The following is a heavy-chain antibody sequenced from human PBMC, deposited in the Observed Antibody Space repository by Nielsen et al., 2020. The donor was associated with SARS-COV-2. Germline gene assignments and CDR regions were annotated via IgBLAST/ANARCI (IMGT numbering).Heavy chain of an antibody. CDR3: ARRQRYYYDSSGWAWYYGMDV. CDR2: MNPNSGNT. V-gene: IGHV1-8*01. D-gene: IGHD3-22*01. CDR1: GYTFTSYD. Sequence: ASVKVSCKASGYTFTSYDINWVRQATGQGLEWMGWMNPNSGNTGYAQKFQGRVTMTRNTSISTAYMELSSLRSEDTAVYYCARRQRYYYDSSGWAWYYGMDVWGQGTTVTVSS. J-gene: IGHJ6*02.